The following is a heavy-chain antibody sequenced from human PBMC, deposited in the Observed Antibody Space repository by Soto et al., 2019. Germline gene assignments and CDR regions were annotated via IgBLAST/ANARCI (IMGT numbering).Heavy chain of an antibody. V-gene: IGHV3-11*06. CDR3: ARLYSSSWPFDY. D-gene: IGHD6-13*01. J-gene: IGHJ4*02. CDR1: GFTFSDYY. CDR2: ISSSSSYT. Sequence: QVQLVESGGGLVKPGGSLRLSCAASGFTFSDYYMSWIRQAPGKGLEWVSYISSSSSYTNYADSVKGRFTISRDNAKNTLYLQMNSLRAEDTAVYYCARLYSSSWPFDYWGQGTLVTVSS.